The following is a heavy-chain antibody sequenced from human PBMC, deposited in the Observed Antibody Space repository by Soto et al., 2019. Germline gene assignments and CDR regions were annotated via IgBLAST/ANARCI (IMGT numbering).Heavy chain of an antibody. CDR1: GFAFSGNG. Sequence: SGGGVVQPGRSLRLSCAVSGFAFSGNGMHWVRQAPGKGLDWVAFISYDGSYEYYADSVEGRFTISRDNSKNTLFLQMNSLRAEDAAMYYCPINLLGYCSGGSCTEPCHYWGQGVMVTVYS. CDR2: ISYDGSYE. CDR3: PINLLGYCSGGSCTEPCHY. J-gene: IGHJ4*01. D-gene: IGHD2-15*01. V-gene: IGHV3-30*03.